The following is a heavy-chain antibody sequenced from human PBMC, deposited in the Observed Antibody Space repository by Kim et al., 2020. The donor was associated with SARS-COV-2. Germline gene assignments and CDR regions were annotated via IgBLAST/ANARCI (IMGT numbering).Heavy chain of an antibody. J-gene: IGHJ4*02. V-gene: IGHV1-24*01. CDR2: FDPEVGET. D-gene: IGHD4-17*01. CDR1: GNTLTELS. CDR3: AIDEPGGDFGPGNFDF. Sequence: ASVKVSCNVYGNTLTELSMHWVRQAPGKGLEWMGVFDPEVGETIYAQKFQGRVTMTEDTSTDTAYMELSSLRYEDTAVYYCAIDEPGGDFGPGNFDFWGQ.